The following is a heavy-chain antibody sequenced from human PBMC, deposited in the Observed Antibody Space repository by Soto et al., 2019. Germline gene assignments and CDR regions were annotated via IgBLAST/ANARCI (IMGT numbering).Heavy chain of an antibody. CDR2: MNPNSGNT. J-gene: IGHJ4*02. CDR3: VRTLYGDTVDS. D-gene: IGHD4-17*01. V-gene: IGHV1-8*01. CDR1: GYTFTSYD. Sequence: QVQLVQSGAEVKKPGASVKVSCKASGYTFTSYDINWVRQATGQGLEWMGWMNPNSGNTGYAQKFQGRVTMTRNTSISTAYMELRGLRSADPAVYYWVRTLYGDTVDSWGQGSLVTASS.